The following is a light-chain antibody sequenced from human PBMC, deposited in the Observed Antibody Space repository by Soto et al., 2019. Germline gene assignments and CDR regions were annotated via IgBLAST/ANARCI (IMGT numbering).Light chain of an antibody. Sequence: EIVLTQSPGTLSLSPGERATLSCRASESVSDNYLAWYQQRSGQAPRLVIYGASSRASAVPDRFSGSGSGADFTLAISRLEPEDFAVYYCQQYGSSPLPLGGGTKLEI. J-gene: IGKJ4*01. CDR3: QQYGSSPLP. V-gene: IGKV3-20*01. CDR2: GAS. CDR1: ESVSDNY.